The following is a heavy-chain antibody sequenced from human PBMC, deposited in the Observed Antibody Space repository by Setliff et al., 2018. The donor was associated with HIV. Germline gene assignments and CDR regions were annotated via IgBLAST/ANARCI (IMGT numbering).Heavy chain of an antibody. Sequence: GGSLRLSCAASGFTFSNYAMHWVRQAPGKGLEWVAVISYDGSNKYYAESVRGRFTISRDYSRNTLYLQMNSLRAEDSAVYYCAKDPNSSWHVGFYNYGMDVWGQGTTVTVSS. CDR1: GFTFSNYA. V-gene: IGHV3-30-3*01. D-gene: IGHD6-13*01. CDR2: ISYDGSNK. CDR3: AKDPNSSWHVGFYNYGMDV. J-gene: IGHJ6*02.